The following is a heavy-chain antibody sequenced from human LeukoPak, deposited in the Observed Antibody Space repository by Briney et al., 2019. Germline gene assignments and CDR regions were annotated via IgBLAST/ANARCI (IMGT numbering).Heavy chain of an antibody. J-gene: IGHJ4*02. D-gene: IGHD1-26*01. Sequence: GGSLRLSCAASGLTFSSYAMSWVRQAPGKGLEWVSAISGSGGSTYYADSVKGRFTISRDNSKNTLSLQMNSLRAEDTAVYYCAKAGGGSYYERKYFDYWGQGTLVTVSS. CDR1: GLTFSSYA. CDR2: ISGSGGST. V-gene: IGHV3-23*01. CDR3: AKAGGGSYYERKYFDY.